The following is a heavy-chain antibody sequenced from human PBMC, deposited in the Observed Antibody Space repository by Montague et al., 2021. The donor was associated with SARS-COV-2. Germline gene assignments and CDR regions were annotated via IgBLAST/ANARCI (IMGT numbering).Heavy chain of an antibody. CDR1: GGSISSGTW. D-gene: IGHD1-26*01. Sequence: SETLSLTCAVSGGSISSGTWWTWVRQPPGKGLEWIGEISHSGGTNYNPSLKSRVTISVDKSKNQFSLNLNSVTAADTAVYYCARLSSDIGGYFWFDPWGQGTRVSVSS. J-gene: IGHJ5*02. CDR2: ISHSGGT. CDR3: ARLSSDIGGYFWFDP. V-gene: IGHV4-4*02.